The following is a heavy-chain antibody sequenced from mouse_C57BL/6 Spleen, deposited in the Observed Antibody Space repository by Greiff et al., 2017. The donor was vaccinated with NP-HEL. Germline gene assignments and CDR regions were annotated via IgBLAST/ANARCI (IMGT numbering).Heavy chain of an antibody. J-gene: IGHJ2*01. V-gene: IGHV1-61*01. CDR1: GYTFTSYW. CDR3: ARRGRGNYPDY. Sequence: VQLQQPGAELVRPGSSVKLSCKASGYTFTSYWMDWVKQRPGQGLEWIGNIYPSDSETHYNQKFKDKATLTVDKSSSTAYMQLSSLTSEDSAVYYCARRGRGNYPDYWGQGTTLTVSS. CDR2: IYPSDSET.